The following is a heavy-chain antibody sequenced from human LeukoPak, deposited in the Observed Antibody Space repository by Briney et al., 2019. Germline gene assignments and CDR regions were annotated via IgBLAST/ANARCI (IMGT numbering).Heavy chain of an antibody. D-gene: IGHD6-19*01. Sequence: SETLSLTCAVYGGSLSDYYWSWIRQPPGMGREWIGEINHSGETKYNPSLKSRVAMSVDTSKNQFSLELRSVTAADTAMYYCARGQWLDNSWGQGTLVTVSS. CDR1: GGSLSDYY. CDR2: INHSGET. CDR3: ARGQWLDNS. V-gene: IGHV4-34*01. J-gene: IGHJ4*02.